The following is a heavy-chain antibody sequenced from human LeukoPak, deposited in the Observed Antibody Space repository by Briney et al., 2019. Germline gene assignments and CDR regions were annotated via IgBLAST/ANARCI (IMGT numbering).Heavy chain of an antibody. V-gene: IGHV3-74*01. D-gene: IGHD1-26*01. CDR3: ARAAYYRFDY. CDR2: INSDGSTI. Sequence: GGSLRLSCAASGFTFSSYWVHWVRQAPGKGLEWVARINSDGSTINHADSVRGRFTISRDSAENTLYLQMSSLRAEDTAIYFCARAAYYRFDYWGQGTLVTVSS. CDR1: GFTFSSYW. J-gene: IGHJ4*02.